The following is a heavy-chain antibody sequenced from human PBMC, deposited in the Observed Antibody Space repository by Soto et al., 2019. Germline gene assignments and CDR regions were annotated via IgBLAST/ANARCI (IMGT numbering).Heavy chain of an antibody. CDR3: ARDRGIAAAVV. J-gene: IGHJ4*02. V-gene: IGHV4-4*02. CDR2: IYRDGNT. D-gene: IGHD6-13*01. Sequence: QVQLQESGPGLVTPSGTLSLSCAVSGDSIDSPNWWVWVRQPPGKGLDWIGEIYRDGNTNYNPSFKSRVTLSIDKSKNQFSLKLTSVTAADTAVYFCARDRGIAAAVVWGQGTLVTVSS. CDR1: GDSIDSPNW.